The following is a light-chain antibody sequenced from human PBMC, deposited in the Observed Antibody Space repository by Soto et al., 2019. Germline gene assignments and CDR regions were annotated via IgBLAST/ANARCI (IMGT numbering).Light chain of an antibody. CDR3: QQYSRWPRET. CDR2: GAS. CDR1: QSVSNY. V-gene: IGKV3-11*01. Sequence: EIVLTQTPATLSVSPGDRVTLSCRASQSVSNYLTWYQQKPGQAPRLLIYGASKRATGIPARFSGSGSGTDFTLTISSLETEDFAVYFCQQYSRWPRETFGPGTKVDIK. J-gene: IGKJ3*01.